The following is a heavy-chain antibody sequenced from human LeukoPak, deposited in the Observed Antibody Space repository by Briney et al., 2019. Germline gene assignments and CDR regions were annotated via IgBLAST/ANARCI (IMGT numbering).Heavy chain of an antibody. J-gene: IGHJ4*02. CDR2: SGST. CDR1: GYSISSGYY. Sequence: PSETLSLTCTVSGYSISSGYYWGWIRQPPGKGLEWIGSGSTYYNPSLKSRVTISVDTSKDQFSLKLSSVTAADTAVYYCARTLITMVRGVPEHNYFDYWGQGTLVTVSS. CDR3: ARTLITMVRGVPEHNYFDY. V-gene: IGHV4-38-2*02. D-gene: IGHD3-10*01.